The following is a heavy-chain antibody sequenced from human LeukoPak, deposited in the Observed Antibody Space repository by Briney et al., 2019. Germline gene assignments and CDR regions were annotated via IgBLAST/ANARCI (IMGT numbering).Heavy chain of an antibody. CDR2: ISYDGSNK. V-gene: IGHV3-30*04. J-gene: IGHJ4*02. CDR1: GFTFSSYP. CDR3: ARVFYSSGWYGNFDY. Sequence: PGRSLRLSCAASGFTFSSYPMHWVRQAPGKGLEWVAVISYDGSNKYYADSVKGRFTISRDNSKNTLYLQMNSLRAEDTAVYYCARVFYSSGWYGNFDYWGQGTLVTVSS. D-gene: IGHD6-19*01.